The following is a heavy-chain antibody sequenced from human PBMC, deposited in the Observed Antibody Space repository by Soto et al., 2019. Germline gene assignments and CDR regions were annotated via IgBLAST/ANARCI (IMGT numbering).Heavy chain of an antibody. J-gene: IGHJ6*02. CDR2: ISGSGGST. CDR1: GFTFSSYA. Sequence: GGSLRLSCAASGFTFSSYAMSWVRQAPGKGLEWVSAISGSGGSTYYADSVKGRFTISRDNAKNSLYLQMNSLRDEDTAVYYCARVSAGRGYSGYDQYYYYGMDVWGQGTTVTVSS. V-gene: IGHV3-23*01. D-gene: IGHD5-12*01. CDR3: ARVSAGRGYSGYDQYYYYGMDV.